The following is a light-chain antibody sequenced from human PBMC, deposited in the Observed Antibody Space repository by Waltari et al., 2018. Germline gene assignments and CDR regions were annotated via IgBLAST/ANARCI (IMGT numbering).Light chain of an antibody. CDR2: DAS. V-gene: IGKV1-13*02. Sequence: SQLTQSPSSLSASLGDRVTITCRASQGINTALAWYQQKPGKAPNLLIYDASHLESGVPARFSGSGSGTDFSLTISSLQPEDFATYYCQQFISYPRTFGGGTKVEIK. CDR1: QGINTA. J-gene: IGKJ4*01. CDR3: QQFISYPRT.